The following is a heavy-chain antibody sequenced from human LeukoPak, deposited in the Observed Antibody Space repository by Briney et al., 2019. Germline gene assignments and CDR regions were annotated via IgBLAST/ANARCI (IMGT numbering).Heavy chain of an antibody. D-gene: IGHD2-21*01. V-gene: IGHV3-7*01. Sequence: GGSLRLSCEVSGITFRKYWMTWVRQARGRGREGVAGINEDGSSKWYVDSVKGRFTVSRDNAENSLHLQLNSLRVDDTAVYYCTRDYSTARDYWGQGTLVTVSS. J-gene: IGHJ4*02. CDR2: INEDGSSK. CDR3: TRDYSTARDY. CDR1: GITFRKYW.